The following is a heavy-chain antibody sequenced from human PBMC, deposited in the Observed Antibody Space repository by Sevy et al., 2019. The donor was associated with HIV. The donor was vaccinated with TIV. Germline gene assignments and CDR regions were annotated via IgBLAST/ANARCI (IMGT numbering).Heavy chain of an antibody. D-gene: IGHD5-12*01. CDR2: IIPVFGSA. V-gene: IGHV1-69*13. CDR1: GDTFGNYA. J-gene: IGHJ6*02. Sequence: ASVKVSCKASGDTFGNYAIAWVRQAPGQGLEWVGGIIPVFGSANSAQKFQDRVTITADVSTSTAYMELRRLRSEDTDVYYCARSNPEGYNYSYYYGMDVWGQGTTVTVSS. CDR3: ARSNPEGYNYSYYYGMDV.